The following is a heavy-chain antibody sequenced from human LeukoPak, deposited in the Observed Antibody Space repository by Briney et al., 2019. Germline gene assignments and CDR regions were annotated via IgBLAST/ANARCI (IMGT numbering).Heavy chain of an antibody. V-gene: IGHV4-39*07. D-gene: IGHD5-24*01. CDR1: SGSISSSTYY. J-gene: IGHJ4*02. CDR3: ARAVGTDGYNLWVY. CDR2: IYYTGSA. Sequence: PSETLSLTCTVSSGSISSSTYYWGWIRQPPGKGLEWIGTIYYTGSAYYNPSLKSRVTISVDTSKNQFSLKLTSVTAADTAVYYCARAVGTDGYNLWVYWGQGTLVTVSS.